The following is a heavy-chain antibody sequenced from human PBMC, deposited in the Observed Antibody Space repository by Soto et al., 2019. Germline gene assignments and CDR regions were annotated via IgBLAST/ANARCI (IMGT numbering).Heavy chain of an antibody. CDR1: GGSISSGTYY. Sequence: QLQLQESGPGLVRPSEPLSLTCTVSGGSISSGTYYWGWIRQSPGKGLEWIGSMYYSGTTYYNPSLKSRATISVDMSKNQFSLKLSSVTAADTAVYFCTIVRPTSNWYSFDIWGQGTLVTVS. J-gene: IGHJ3*02. CDR2: MYYSGTT. V-gene: IGHV4-39*01. D-gene: IGHD6-13*01. CDR3: TIVRPTSNWYSFDI.